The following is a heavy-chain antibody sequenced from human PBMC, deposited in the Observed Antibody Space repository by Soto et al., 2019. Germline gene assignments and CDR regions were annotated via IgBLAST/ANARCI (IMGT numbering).Heavy chain of an antibody. CDR3: ARNPITIFGVVFYYMDV. J-gene: IGHJ6*03. CDR2: ISSSSSYI. V-gene: IGHV3-21*01. CDR1: GFTFSSYS. D-gene: IGHD3-3*01. Sequence: EVQLVESGGGLVKPGGSLRLSCAASGFTFSSYSMNWVRQAPGKGLAWVSSISSSSSYIYYADSVKGRFTISRDNAKNSLYLQMNSLRAEDTAVYYWARNPITIFGVVFYYMDVWGKGTTVTVSS.